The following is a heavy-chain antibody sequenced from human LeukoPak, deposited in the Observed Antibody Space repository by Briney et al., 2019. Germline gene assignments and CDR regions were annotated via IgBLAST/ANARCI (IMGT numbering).Heavy chain of an antibody. D-gene: IGHD3-10*01. J-gene: IGHJ4*02. Sequence: GGTLRLSCAASGFTFSSYGMSWVRQAPGKGLEWVSGISGSGGYTYYADSVKGRFTISRDNSKNTLYLQMNNLRAEDTAVYYCAKTRGSGPFDYWGQGTLVTVSS. CDR2: ISGSGGYT. CDR3: AKTRGSGPFDY. V-gene: IGHV3-23*01. CDR1: GFTFSSYG.